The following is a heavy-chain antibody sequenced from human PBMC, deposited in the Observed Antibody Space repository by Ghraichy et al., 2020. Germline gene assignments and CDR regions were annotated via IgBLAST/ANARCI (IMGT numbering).Heavy chain of an antibody. CDR1: GFTFSSYA. CDR2: ISSNGGST. D-gene: IGHD3-22*01. CDR3: ARGDYYDPYFDY. Sequence: GGSLRLSCAASGFTFSSYAMHWVRQAPGKGLEYVSAISSNGGSTYYANSVKGRFTISRDNSKNTLYLQMGSLRAEDMAVYYCARGDYYDPYFDYWGQGTLVTVSS. J-gene: IGHJ4*02. V-gene: IGHV3-64*01.